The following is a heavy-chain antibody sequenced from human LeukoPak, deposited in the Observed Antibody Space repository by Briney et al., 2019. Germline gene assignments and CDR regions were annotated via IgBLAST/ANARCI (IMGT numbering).Heavy chain of an antibody. D-gene: IGHD5-24*01. CDR1: GGSISSHY. Sequence: SETLSLTCTVSGGSISSHYWSWIRQPPGKGLEWIGYIYYSGSTNYNPSLKSRVTISVDTSKNQFSLKLSSVTAADTAVYYCARARITNYYYYYYMDVWGKGTTVTVSS. J-gene: IGHJ6*03. CDR2: IYYSGST. V-gene: IGHV4-59*11. CDR3: ARARITNYYYYYYMDV.